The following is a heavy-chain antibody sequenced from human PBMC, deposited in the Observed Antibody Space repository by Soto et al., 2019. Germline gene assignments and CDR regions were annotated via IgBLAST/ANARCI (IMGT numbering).Heavy chain of an antibody. CDR2: IYYSGST. CDR3: ARGKPLAYCGGDCHYYFDY. D-gene: IGHD2-21*02. Sequence: SETLSLTCTVSGGSISSGDYYWNWIRQPPGKGLGWIGYIYYSGSTYYNPSLKSRVTISGDTSKNQFSLKLSSVTAADTAVYYCARGKPLAYCGGDCHYYFDYWGQGTLVTVSS. V-gene: IGHV4-30-4*01. CDR1: GGSISSGDYY. J-gene: IGHJ4*02.